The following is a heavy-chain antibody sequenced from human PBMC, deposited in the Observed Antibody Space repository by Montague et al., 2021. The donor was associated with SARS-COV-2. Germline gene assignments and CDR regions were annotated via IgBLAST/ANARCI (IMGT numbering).Heavy chain of an antibody. V-gene: IGHV4-34*01. CDR3: ARGQVTIFGVLIMLPAAGALDI. D-gene: IGHD3-3*01. CDR2: INHSGST. CDR1: DGSFSGYY. J-gene: IGHJ3*02. Sequence: SETLSLTCAVYDGSFSGYYWSWFRKPPGKGLEWIGEINHSGSTNYNPSLKSRVTISVDTSKNQFSLKLNSVSAADTAVYYCARGQVTIFGVLIMLPAAGALDIWGQGTMVTVSS.